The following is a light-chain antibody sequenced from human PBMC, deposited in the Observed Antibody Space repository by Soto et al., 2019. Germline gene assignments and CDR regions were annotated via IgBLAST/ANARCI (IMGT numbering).Light chain of an antibody. CDR3: SSYATSSVV. CDR2: DVS. V-gene: IGLV2-14*01. Sequence: QSALTQPASVSGSPGQSITISFTGTSDDVGGYNYVSWYQQNTGKAPKVIIYDVSNRPSGVSKRFSGSKSGNTAFLTISGLQTEDEADYYCSSYATSSVVFGAGTKLTVL. J-gene: IGLJ2*01. CDR1: SDDVGGYNY.